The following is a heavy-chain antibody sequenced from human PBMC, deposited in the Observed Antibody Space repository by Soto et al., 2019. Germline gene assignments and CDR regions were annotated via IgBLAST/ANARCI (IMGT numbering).Heavy chain of an antibody. CDR2: INPSGASA. D-gene: IGHD3-22*01. V-gene: IGHV1-46*01. CDR3: ARGKYFYDSSGYYSVWFDP. CDR1: GYTFSSYY. J-gene: IGHJ5*02. Sequence: QVQLVQSGAEVKKPGASVKVSCKASGYTFSSYYIYWVRQAPGQGLEWVGLINPSGASASYAQKLQGRATVTRDPSTSTVHMELTSLRSEDTAVYYCARGKYFYDSSGYYSVWFDPWGQGTLVTVSS.